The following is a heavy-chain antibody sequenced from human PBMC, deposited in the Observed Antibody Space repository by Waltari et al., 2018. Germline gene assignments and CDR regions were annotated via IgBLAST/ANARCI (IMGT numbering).Heavy chain of an antibody. CDR1: GYTFTSYY. V-gene: IGHV1-46*01. D-gene: IGHD6-19*01. CDR3: ATGVGAVAATYNWFDP. Sequence: QVQLVQSGAEVKKPGASVKVSCKASGYTFTSYYMHWVRQAPGQGLEWMGIINPSGGSTSYAEKVQGRVTITADTSTDTAYMELSSLRSEDTAVYYCATGVGAVAATYNWFDPWGQGTLVTVSS. CDR2: INPSGGST. J-gene: IGHJ5*02.